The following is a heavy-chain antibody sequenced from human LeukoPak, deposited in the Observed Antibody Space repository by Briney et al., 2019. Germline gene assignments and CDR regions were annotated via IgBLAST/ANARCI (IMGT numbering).Heavy chain of an antibody. Sequence: SETLSLTCTVSGVSISSYYWSWIRQPPGKGLEWIGYIFYSGNTIYNPSLRSRVTISADTSKNHFSLRLRSVTAADTAVYYCARLAENSGSDYPDDWGQGTLVTVSS. V-gene: IGHV4-59*08. CDR3: ARLAENSGSDYPDD. CDR1: GVSISSYY. CDR2: IFYSGNT. D-gene: IGHD1-26*01. J-gene: IGHJ4*02.